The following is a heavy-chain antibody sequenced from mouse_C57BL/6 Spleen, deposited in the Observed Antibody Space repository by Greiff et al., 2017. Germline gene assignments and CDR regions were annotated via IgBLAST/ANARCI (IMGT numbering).Heavy chain of an antibody. CDR3: TTAQAPFDY. Sequence: VQLQQSGAELVRPGASVTLSCKASGYTFTDYEMHWVKQTPVHSLEWIGAIDPETGGTAYNQKFKGKAILTADKSSSTAYMEPRSLTSEDSAVYYCTTAQAPFDYWGQGTTLTVSS. V-gene: IGHV1-15*01. CDR1: GYTFTDYE. D-gene: IGHD3-2*02. CDR2: IDPETGGT. J-gene: IGHJ2*01.